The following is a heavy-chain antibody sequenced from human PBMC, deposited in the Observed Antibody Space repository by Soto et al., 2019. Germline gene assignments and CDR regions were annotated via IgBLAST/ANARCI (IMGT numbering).Heavy chain of an antibody. CDR3: ARDHLVLPAHDFFYGSDV. J-gene: IGHJ6*02. V-gene: IGHV3-7*03. CDR2: IPQDGVDG. Sequence: GGSLRLSCEVSGFTFSMYSMSWVRQSPGKGLEWVAKIPQDGVDGHYADSVKGRFTISRDNGKNSLYLQLNNLRAEDTAVYYCARDHLVLPAHDFFYGSDVWGRGATVTVSS. D-gene: IGHD6-13*01. CDR1: GFTFSMYS.